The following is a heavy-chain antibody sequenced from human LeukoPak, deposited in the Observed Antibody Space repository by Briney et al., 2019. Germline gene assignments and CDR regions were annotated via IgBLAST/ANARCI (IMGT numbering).Heavy chain of an antibody. V-gene: IGHV3-11*01. J-gene: IGHJ4*02. D-gene: IGHD6-19*01. Sequence: GGSLRLSCAPSGVTFSDDYVSCVRHGPGEGREWGSYISSSVSIIYYTDSVKARLTMSRDNSKNPLYLRMNRLKAEDTAVYYCARKDSSAWSFDYWGQGTMVTVSS. CDR3: ARKDSSAWSFDY. CDR1: GVTFSDDY. CDR2: ISSSVSII.